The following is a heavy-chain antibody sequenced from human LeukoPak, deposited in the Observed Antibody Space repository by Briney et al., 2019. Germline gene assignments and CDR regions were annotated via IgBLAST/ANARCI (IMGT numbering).Heavy chain of an antibody. CDR1: GGTFSSYA. J-gene: IGHJ4*02. CDR3: ARERKITIFGVACDY. V-gene: IGHV1-69*13. Sequence: SVNVSCKASGGTFSSYAISWVRQAPGQGLEWMGGIIPIFGTANYAQKFQGRVTITADESTSTAYMELSSLRSEDTAVYYCARERKITIFGVACDYWGQGTLVTVSS. D-gene: IGHD3-3*01. CDR2: IIPIFGTA.